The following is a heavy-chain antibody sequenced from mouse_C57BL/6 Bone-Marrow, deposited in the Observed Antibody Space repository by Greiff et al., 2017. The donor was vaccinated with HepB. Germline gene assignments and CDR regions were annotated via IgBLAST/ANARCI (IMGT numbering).Heavy chain of an antibody. CDR1: GFNIKDDY. V-gene: IGHV14-4*01. Sequence: EVQGVESGAELVRPGASVKLSCTASGFNIKDDYMHWVKQRPEQGLEWIGWIDPENGDTEYASKFQGKATITADTSSNTAYLQLSSLTSEDTAVYYCTTEGSRLWYFDVWGTGTTVTVSS. CDR2: IDPENGDT. J-gene: IGHJ1*03. CDR3: TTEGSRLWYFDV. D-gene: IGHD1-1*01.